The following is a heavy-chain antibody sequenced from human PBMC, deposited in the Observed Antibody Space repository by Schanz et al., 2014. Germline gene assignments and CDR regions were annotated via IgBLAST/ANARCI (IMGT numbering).Heavy chain of an antibody. CDR2: ISFDGGKT. D-gene: IGHD5-12*01. V-gene: IGHV3-30*14. Sequence: QVVLMESGGGVVRPGRSVRLSCVASGFTFRSYGMHWVRQAPGKGLEWVAHISFDGGKTYYADSVKGRFIISRDSSKNTLFLQMNSLRAEDTAVYFCARDGGRDGYNLAFDVWGQGTLVTVSS. J-gene: IGHJ3*01. CDR3: ARDGGRDGYNLAFDV. CDR1: GFTFRSYG.